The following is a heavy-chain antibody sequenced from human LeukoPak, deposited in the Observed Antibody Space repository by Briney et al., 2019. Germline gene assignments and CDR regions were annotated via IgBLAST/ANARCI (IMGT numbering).Heavy chain of an antibody. CDR3: ATLPSGYYYDYFDY. CDR1: GYSFTDYW. CDR2: IYPEDSDT. J-gene: IGHJ4*02. Sequence: GESLKISCKGSGYSFTDYWIGWVRQMPGKGLEWMGIIYPEDSDTRYSPSFQGQVTISADKSISTAYLQWSSLKTSDTAMYYCATLPSGYYYDYFDYWGQGTLVTVSS. D-gene: IGHD3-22*01. V-gene: IGHV5-51*01.